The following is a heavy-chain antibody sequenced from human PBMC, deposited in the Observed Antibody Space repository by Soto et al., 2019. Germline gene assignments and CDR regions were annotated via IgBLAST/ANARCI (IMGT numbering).Heavy chain of an antibody. CDR2: IIPILGIA. CDR1: GGTFSSYT. V-gene: IGHV1-69*02. D-gene: IGHD2-2*01. CDR3: AVALVSSTSSY. Sequence: GASVKVYCKASGGTFSSYTISWVRQAPGQGLEWMGRIIPILGIANYAQKFQGRVTITADKSTSTAYMELSSLRSEDTAVYCCAVALVSSTSSYWGQGTLVNVSS. J-gene: IGHJ4*02.